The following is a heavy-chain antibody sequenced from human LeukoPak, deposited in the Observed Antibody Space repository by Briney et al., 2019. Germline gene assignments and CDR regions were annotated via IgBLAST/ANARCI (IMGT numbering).Heavy chain of an antibody. CDR2: INHSGST. CDR3: ARGKRYSSSWYSRDNWFDP. Sequence: SETLSLTCAVYGGSFSGYYWSWIRQPPGKGLEWIGEINHSGSTNCNPSLRSRVTTSVDTSKNQFSLKLSSVTAADTAVYYCARGKRYSSSWYSRDNWFDPWGQGTLVTVSS. J-gene: IGHJ5*02. D-gene: IGHD6-13*01. V-gene: IGHV4-34*01. CDR1: GGSFSGYY.